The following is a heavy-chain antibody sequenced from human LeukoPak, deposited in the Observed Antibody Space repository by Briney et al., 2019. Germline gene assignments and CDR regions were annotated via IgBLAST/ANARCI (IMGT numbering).Heavy chain of an antibody. CDR3: ARDPYGSGSRRKIFAY. J-gene: IGHJ4*02. D-gene: IGHD3-10*01. Sequence: ASVKVSCKSSGYTFTGYYMHWARQAPGQGLECRGWINPNSGDTKYTQTFKGRVTMTTDTSISTAYMELSRLRSDDTAVYYCARDPYGSGSRRKIFAYWGQGTLVTVSS. CDR1: GYTFTGYY. CDR2: INPNSGDT. V-gene: IGHV1-2*02.